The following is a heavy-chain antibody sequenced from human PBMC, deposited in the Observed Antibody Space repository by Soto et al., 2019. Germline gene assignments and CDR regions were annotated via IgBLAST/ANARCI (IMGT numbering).Heavy chain of an antibody. D-gene: IGHD4-4*01. CDR2: ISSSSSYI. J-gene: IGHJ6*02. Sequence: GGSLRLSCAASGFTFSSYAMSWVRQAPGKGLEWVSSISSSSSYIYYADSVKGRFTISRDNAKNSLYLQMNSLRAEDTAVYYCARDLDDYSNYEGYYYYGMDGWGQGTTVTVS. CDR1: GFTFSSYA. CDR3: ARDLDDYSNYEGYYYYGMDG. V-gene: IGHV3-21*01.